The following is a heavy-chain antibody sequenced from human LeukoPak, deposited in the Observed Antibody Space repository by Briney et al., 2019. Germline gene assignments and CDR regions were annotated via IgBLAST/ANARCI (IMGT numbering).Heavy chain of an antibody. J-gene: IGHJ3*01. V-gene: IGHV7-4-1*02. CDR3: ASFFCTSGLCYYLDY. Sequence: ASVKVSCKASGYTFTSNALGWVRQAPGQGLEWMGWINTNTGNPTYAQGFTGRFVFSLDTSDNTAYLQISSLQAEDTAVYYCASFFCTSGLCYYLDYWGQGTMVTVSS. CDR2: INTNTGNP. D-gene: IGHD2-8*01. CDR1: GYTFTSNA.